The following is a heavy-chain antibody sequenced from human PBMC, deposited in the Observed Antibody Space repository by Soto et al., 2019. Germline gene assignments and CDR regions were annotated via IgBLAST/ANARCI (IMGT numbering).Heavy chain of an antibody. J-gene: IGHJ4*02. CDR1: GFTFSSYS. V-gene: IGHV3-21*01. CDR2: ISSSSSYI. CDR3: ASSSYYYDSSAYYNY. D-gene: IGHD3-22*01. Sequence: GGSLRLSCAASGFTFSSYSMNWVRQAPGKGLEWVSSISSSSSYIYYADSVKGRFTISRDNAKNSLYLQMNSLRAEDTAVYYCASSSYYYDSSAYYNYWGQGTLVTVSS.